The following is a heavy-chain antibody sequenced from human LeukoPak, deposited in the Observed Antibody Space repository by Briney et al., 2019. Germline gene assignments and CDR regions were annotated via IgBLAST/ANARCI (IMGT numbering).Heavy chain of an antibody. CDR3: AKTGSSSGSRYFDY. J-gene: IGHJ4*02. V-gene: IGHV3-30*18. CDR1: GFTFSSYG. CDR2: ISYDGSNK. D-gene: IGHD6-6*01. Sequence: PGGSLRLSCAASGFTFSSYGMHWVRQAPGKGLEWVAVISYDGSNKYYADSVKGRFTISRDNSKNTLYLQMNSLRAEDTAVYYCAKTGSSSGSRYFDYWGQGTLVTVSS.